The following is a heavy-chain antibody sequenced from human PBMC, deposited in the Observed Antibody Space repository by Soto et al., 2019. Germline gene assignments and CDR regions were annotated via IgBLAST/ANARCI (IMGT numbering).Heavy chain of an antibody. J-gene: IGHJ4*02. CDR2: INPNGGST. D-gene: IGHD3-3*01. V-gene: IGHV1-46*03. CDR3: SRGLGSGDF. Sequence: QVQLVQSGAEVKGPGASVKVSCKTSGYTFTNFYIHWVRQAPGQGLEWMAIINPNGGSTNYAQGFQGRVILTSDTPTNTVYMELSNLRSDDTAVYYCSRGLGSGDFWGQGTLVTVSS. CDR1: GYTFTNFY.